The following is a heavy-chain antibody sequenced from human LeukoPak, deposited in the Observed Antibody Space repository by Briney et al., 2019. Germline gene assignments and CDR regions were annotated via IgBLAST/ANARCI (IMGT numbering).Heavy chain of an antibody. CDR2: INHSGST. CDR1: GGSFSGYY. J-gene: IGHJ4*02. V-gene: IGHV4-34*01. Sequence: SETLSLTCAVYGGSFSGYYWSWIRQPPGKGLEWIGEINHSGSTNYNPSPKSRVTISVDTSKNQFSLKLSSVTAADTAVYYCARGNRQQLAYYFDYWGQGTLVTVSS. CDR3: ARGNRQQLAYYFDY. D-gene: IGHD6-13*01.